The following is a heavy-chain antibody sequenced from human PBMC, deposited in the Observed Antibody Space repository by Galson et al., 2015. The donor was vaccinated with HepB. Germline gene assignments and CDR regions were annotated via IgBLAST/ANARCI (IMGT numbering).Heavy chain of an antibody. J-gene: IGHJ3*01. CDR1: GFTFDDYA. CDR2: ISWNSGTI. V-gene: IGHV3-9*01. CDR3: IKEADDAFAL. Sequence: SLRLSCAASGFTFDDYAMHWVRQAPGKGLEWVSYISWNSGTIGYADPVRGRFTISRDNGNNSLYLQMNSLRAEDTALYYCIKEADDAFALWGQGAMVTVSS.